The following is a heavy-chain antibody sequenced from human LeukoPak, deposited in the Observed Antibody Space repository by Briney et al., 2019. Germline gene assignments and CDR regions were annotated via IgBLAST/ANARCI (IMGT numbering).Heavy chain of an antibody. Sequence: SETLSLTCTVSGGSISNSSYYGGWVRQPPGKGLEWIGSIYYSGRTYYHPSLKSRVTISVDTSKNQFSLKLSSVTAADTAVYYCARYSYGGMDVWGQGTTVTVSS. CDR1: GGSISNSSYY. V-gene: IGHV4-39*01. CDR3: ARYSYGGMDV. D-gene: IGHD5-18*01. J-gene: IGHJ6*02. CDR2: IYYSGRT.